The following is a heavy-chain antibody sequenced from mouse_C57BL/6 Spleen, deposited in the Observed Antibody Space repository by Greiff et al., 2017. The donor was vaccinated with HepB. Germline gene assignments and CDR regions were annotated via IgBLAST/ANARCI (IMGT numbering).Heavy chain of an antibody. CDR1: GFSLTSYG. CDR2: IWSGGST. J-gene: IGHJ4*01. Sequence: QVQLKQSGPGLVQPSQSLSITCTVSGFSLTSYGVHWVRQSPGKGLEWLGVIWSGGSTDYNAAFISRLSISKDNSKSQVFFKMNSLQADDTAIYYCARLIYYDYDEKLYYAMDYWGQGTSVTVSS. CDR3: ARLIYYDYDEKLYYAMDY. D-gene: IGHD2-4*01. V-gene: IGHV2-2*01.